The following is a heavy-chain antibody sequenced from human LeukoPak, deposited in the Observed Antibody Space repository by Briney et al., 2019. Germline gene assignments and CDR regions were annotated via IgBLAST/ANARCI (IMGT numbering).Heavy chain of an antibody. Sequence: GESLKISCQGSGYSFNSYWIGWVRQMPGKGLEWMGIIYPGDSDTRYSPSFQGQVTISADKSISTAYLQWSSLKASDTAMYYCAKSIAARPRGFDYWGQGTLVTVSS. J-gene: IGHJ4*02. CDR3: AKSIAARPRGFDY. CDR2: IYPGDSDT. D-gene: IGHD6-6*01. V-gene: IGHV5-51*01. CDR1: GYSFNSYW.